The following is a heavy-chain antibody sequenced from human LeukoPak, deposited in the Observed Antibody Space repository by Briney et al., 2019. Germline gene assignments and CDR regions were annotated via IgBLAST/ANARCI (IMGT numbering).Heavy chain of an antibody. J-gene: IGHJ5*01. V-gene: IGHV3-7*01. CDR1: GFTFSNYW. CDR2: INQGGSEK. CDR3: TRDPRHFDS. D-gene: IGHD6-6*01. Sequence: GGSLRLSCAASGFTFSNYWMIWVRQAPGKGPEWVADINQGGSEKYYIDSVKGRFTISRDNAKNSLYLQMNSLRAEDMAVYYCTRDPRHFDSCGQGTLVTVSS.